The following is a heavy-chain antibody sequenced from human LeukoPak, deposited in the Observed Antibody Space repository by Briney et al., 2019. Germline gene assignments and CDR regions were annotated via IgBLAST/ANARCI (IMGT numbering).Heavy chain of an antibody. J-gene: IGHJ4*02. V-gene: IGHV3-23*01. Sequence: PGGSLRLSCAASGFTFSSYAMSWVRQAPGKGLEWVSGISGSGGSTYYADSVKGRFTISRDNSKNTLYLQMTSLRAEDTAVCHCAKDQVWIVVGSFDYWGQGTLVTVSS. CDR2: ISGSGGST. D-gene: IGHD3-22*01. CDR3: AKDQVWIVVGSFDY. CDR1: GFTFSSYA.